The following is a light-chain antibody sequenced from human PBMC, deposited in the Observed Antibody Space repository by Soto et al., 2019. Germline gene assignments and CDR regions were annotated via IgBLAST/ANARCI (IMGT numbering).Light chain of an antibody. J-gene: IGKJ2*01. CDR2: GAS. CDR1: QTISNSY. CDR3: QYYGSSPPYT. Sequence: EIVLTQSPGTLSLSPGERATLSCNASQTISNSYLAWYQQKPGQAPRLLICGASSRASGIPDRFSGSGSGTDFTLTISRLEPEDFAVYYCQYYGSSPPYTFGQGTKLEVK. V-gene: IGKV3-20*01.